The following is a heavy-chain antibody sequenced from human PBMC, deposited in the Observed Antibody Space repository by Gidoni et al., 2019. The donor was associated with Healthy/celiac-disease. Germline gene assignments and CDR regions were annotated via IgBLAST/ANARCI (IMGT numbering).Heavy chain of an antibody. J-gene: IGHJ4*02. V-gene: IGHV3-30*01. CDR2: ISYDGSNK. CDR3: WGDLSY. D-gene: IGHD2-21*02. CDR1: GFTFSSYA. Sequence: QVQLVESGGGVVQPGRSLRLSCAASGFTFSSYAMHWVRQAPGKGLEWVAVISYDGSNKYYADSVKGRFTISRDNSKNTLYLQMNSLRAEDTAVYYCWGDLSYWGQGTLVTVSS.